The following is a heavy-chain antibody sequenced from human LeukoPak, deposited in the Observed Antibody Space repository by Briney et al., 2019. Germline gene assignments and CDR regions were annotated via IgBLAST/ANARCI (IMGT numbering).Heavy chain of an antibody. CDR2: IYYSGST. V-gene: IGHV4-39*01. D-gene: IGHD3-9*01. CDR3: TRGSYDVLTGYSTLGEY. J-gene: IGHJ4*02. Sequence: SETLSLTCTVSGGSLSSSSFYWGWVRQTPGKGLEWIGNIYYSGSTYFNPSLKSRLTISLDTSQRQFSLRLSSVTAADTALYYCTRGSYDVLTGYSTLGEYWGQGALVTVSS. CDR1: GGSLSSSSFY.